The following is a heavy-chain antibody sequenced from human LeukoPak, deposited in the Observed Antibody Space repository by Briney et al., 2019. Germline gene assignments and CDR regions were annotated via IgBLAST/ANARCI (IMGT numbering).Heavy chain of an antibody. Sequence: SETLSLTCTVSGGSISSYYWSWIRQPPGKGLEWIGRIYTSGSTNYNPSLKSRVTMSVDTSKNQFSLKLSSVTAADTAVYYCAREVRGYSYGYRPTELYWYIDVWGRGTLVTVSS. CDR2: IYTSGST. CDR1: GGSISSYY. D-gene: IGHD5-18*01. CDR3: AREVRGYSYGYRPTELYWYIDV. V-gene: IGHV4-4*07. J-gene: IGHJ2*01.